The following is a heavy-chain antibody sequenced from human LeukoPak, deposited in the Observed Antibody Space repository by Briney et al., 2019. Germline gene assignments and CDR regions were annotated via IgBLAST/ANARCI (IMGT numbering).Heavy chain of an antibody. Sequence: SETLSLTCTVSGGSISGYYWSWIRQPPGKGLEWIGYIYYTGSTNYNPSLKSRVTMSVDTSKNQLSLKLSSVTAADTAVYYCARIGDNLRGNYWGQGTLVTVSS. CDR2: IYYTGST. CDR3: ARIGDNLRGNY. CDR1: GGSISGYY. V-gene: IGHV4-59*12. J-gene: IGHJ4*02. D-gene: IGHD1-14*01.